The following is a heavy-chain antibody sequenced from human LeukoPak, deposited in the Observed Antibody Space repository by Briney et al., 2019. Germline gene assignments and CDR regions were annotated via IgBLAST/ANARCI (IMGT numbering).Heavy chain of an antibody. Sequence: MPSETLSLTCTVSGYSISSGYYWGWIRQPPGKGLEWIGSIYHSGSTYYNPSLKSRVTISVDTSKNQFSLKLSSVTAADTAVYYCAGDYSEGAGAFDIWGQGTMVTVSS. V-gene: IGHV4-38-2*02. CDR2: IYHSGST. J-gene: IGHJ3*02. D-gene: IGHD2-15*01. CDR1: GYSISSGYY. CDR3: AGDYSEGAGAFDI.